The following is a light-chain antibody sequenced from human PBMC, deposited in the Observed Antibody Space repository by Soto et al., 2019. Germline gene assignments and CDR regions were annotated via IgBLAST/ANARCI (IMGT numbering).Light chain of an antibody. Sequence: EIVLTQSPGTLSLSPGERATLSCRASQSVTNNYLAWHQQKPGQAPRLLFYDSSIRATGIPDRFSGSGSGTDFTLTISSLEPEDFAVYYCHQYGSSPFTFGPGTQVDIK. CDR3: HQYGSSPFT. CDR1: QSVTNNY. V-gene: IGKV3-20*01. J-gene: IGKJ3*01. CDR2: DSS.